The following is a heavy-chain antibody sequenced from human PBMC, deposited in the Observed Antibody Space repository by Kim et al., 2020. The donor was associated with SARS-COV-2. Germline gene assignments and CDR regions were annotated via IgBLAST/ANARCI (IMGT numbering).Heavy chain of an antibody. J-gene: IGHJ4*01. CDR2: INHSGST. V-gene: IGHV4-34*01. D-gene: IGHD2-2*01. CDR1: GGSFSGYY. Sequence: SETLSLTCAVYGGSFSGYYWSWIRQPPGKGLEWIGEINHSGSTKYNPSLKSRVTISVDTSKNQFSLKLSSVTAADTAVYYCARGFYCSSTSCAQAIDYWGHGTLVTVSS. CDR3: ARGFYCSSTSCAQAIDY.